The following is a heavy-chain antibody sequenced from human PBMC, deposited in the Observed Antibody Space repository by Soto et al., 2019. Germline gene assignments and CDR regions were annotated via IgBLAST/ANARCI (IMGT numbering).Heavy chain of an antibody. V-gene: IGHV3-11*06. CDR1: GFSFSDYY. CDR2: ISSSGAYT. J-gene: IGHJ4*02. D-gene: IGHD3-22*01. CDR3: ARAKLVVEGRFDY. Sequence: QVQLVESGGGLVKPGGSLRLSCAASGFSFSDYYMNWLRQAPGKGLEWISYISSSGAYTNYADSVRGRFTMSRDSAKNSLLLQMDGLRAEDTAVYYCARAKLVVEGRFDYWGQGTLVTVSS.